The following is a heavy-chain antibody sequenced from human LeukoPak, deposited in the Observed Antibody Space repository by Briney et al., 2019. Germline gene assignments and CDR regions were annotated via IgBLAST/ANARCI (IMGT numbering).Heavy chain of an antibody. J-gene: IGHJ4*02. V-gene: IGHV4-59*01. CDR1: GGSISSYY. Sequence: SETLSLTCTVSGGSISSYYWSWIRQPPGKGLEWIGYIYYSGSINYNPSLKSRVTISVDTSKNQFSLKLSSVTAADTAVYYCAKDPPRGDYEGSRYFDSWGQGNLVTVSS. CDR3: AKDPPRGDYEGSRYFDS. CDR2: IYYSGSI. D-gene: IGHD4-17*01.